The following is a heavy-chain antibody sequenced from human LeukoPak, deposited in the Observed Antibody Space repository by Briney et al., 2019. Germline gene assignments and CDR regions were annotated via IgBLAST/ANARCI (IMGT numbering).Heavy chain of an antibody. CDR1: GGSISFYY. J-gene: IGHJ6*02. CDR3: ARVEYGSMDV. V-gene: IGHV4-59*01. Sequence: SETLSLTCTVSGGSISFYYWSWIRQPPGKGLEWIGCIYFSGSTNYNPSLKSRVTISVDTSKNQFSLKLSSVTAADTAVYYCARVEYGSMDVWGQGTTVTVSS. D-gene: IGHD2/OR15-2a*01. CDR2: IYFSGST.